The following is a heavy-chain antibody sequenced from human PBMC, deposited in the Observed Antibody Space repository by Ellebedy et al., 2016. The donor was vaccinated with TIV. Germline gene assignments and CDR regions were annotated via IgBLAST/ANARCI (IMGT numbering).Heavy chain of an antibody. CDR3: ARGSDRSKVGY. Sequence: MPSETLSLTCAVSGGSISGSYWSWIRQPPGKGLEWIGEIHPSGSTNYNSSLDSRVTMSLDTSKNHFPLNLYSVTAADTAVYFCARGSDRSKVGYWGQGTLVTVSS. J-gene: IGHJ4*02. V-gene: IGHV4-34*01. CDR2: IHPSGST. D-gene: IGHD3-22*01. CDR1: GGSISGSY.